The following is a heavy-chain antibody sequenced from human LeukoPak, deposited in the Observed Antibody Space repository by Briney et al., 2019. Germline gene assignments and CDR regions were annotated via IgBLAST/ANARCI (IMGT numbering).Heavy chain of an antibody. D-gene: IGHD1-26*01. CDR2: ISTSAGDT. J-gene: IGHJ4*02. V-gene: IGHV3-23*01. Sequence: GGSLRLSCAASGFTFSSYALSWVRQAPGKGLEWVSAISTSAGDTYYTDSVKGRFTISRDNSENTLFLQMNSLRAEDTAVYYRAKHIIVGTTKSMDSWGQGTLVTVSS. CDR3: AKHIIVGTTKSMDS. CDR1: GFTFSSYA.